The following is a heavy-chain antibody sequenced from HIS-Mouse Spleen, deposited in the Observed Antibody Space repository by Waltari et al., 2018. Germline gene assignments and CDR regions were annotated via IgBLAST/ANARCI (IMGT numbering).Heavy chain of an antibody. CDR2: FYYIVSP. Sequence: QLQLQESGPGLVKPSETLSLTCTVSGGSISSSSYYWGWIRQPPGKGLDWIGSFYYIVSPSSNPSLSSRVTISGDTSKNQFSLKLGSVTAADTAVYYCARDGYSGYGHDAFDMWGRGTLVTVSS. CDR3: ARDGYSGYGHDAFDM. J-gene: IGHJ2*01. V-gene: IGHV4-39*07. CDR1: GGSISSSSYY. D-gene: IGHD5-12*01.